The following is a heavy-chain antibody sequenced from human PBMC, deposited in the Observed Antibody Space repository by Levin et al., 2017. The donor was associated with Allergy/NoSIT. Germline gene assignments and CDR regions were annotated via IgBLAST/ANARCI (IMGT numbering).Heavy chain of an antibody. CDR1: GGSISSINW. CDR3: ARVEVVRFYDSSGFHGSHFDY. Sequence: SETLSLTCAVSGGSISSINWWSWVRQPPGRGLEWIGEIYHGGSTNYNPSLKSRITMSIDKSKNQFSLQMSSVTAADTAVYYCARVEVVRFYDSSGFHGSHFDYWGQGTLVTVSS. D-gene: IGHD3-22*01. V-gene: IGHV4-4*02. CDR2: IYHGGST. J-gene: IGHJ4*02.